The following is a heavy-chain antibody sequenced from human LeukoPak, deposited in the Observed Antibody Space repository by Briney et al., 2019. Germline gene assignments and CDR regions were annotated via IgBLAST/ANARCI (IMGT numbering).Heavy chain of an antibody. Sequence: GALRLSCAASGFTFDDYGMSWVRQAPGKGLEWVSGINWNGGSTGYADSVKGRFTISRDNAKDSLYLQMNSLRAEDTALYYCAREGAGTCSDYWGQGTLVTVSS. CDR2: INWNGGST. J-gene: IGHJ4*02. CDR3: AREGAGTCSDY. CDR1: GFTFDDYG. V-gene: IGHV3-20*04. D-gene: IGHD6-19*01.